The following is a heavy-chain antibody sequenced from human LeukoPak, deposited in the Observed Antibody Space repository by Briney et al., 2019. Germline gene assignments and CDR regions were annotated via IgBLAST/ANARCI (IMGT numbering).Heavy chain of an antibody. Sequence: GASVKVYCKASGYTFTSYDINWVRQATGQGLEWMGWMNPNSGNTGYAQKFQGRVTITRNTSISTAYMELSSLRSEDTAVYYCARDYGDYGFDIWGQGTMVTVSS. CDR1: GYTFTSYD. CDR2: MNPNSGNT. CDR3: ARDYGDYGFDI. D-gene: IGHD4-17*01. J-gene: IGHJ3*02. V-gene: IGHV1-8*03.